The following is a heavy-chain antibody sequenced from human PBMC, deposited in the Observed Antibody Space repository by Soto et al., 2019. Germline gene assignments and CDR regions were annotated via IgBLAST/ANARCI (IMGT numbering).Heavy chain of an antibody. V-gene: IGHV1-69*05. D-gene: IGHD4-17*01. CDR1: GCTFSSYA. CDR3: AREEASYGDYSYYYGMDV. J-gene: IGHJ6*02. CDR2: IIPKLGSA. Sequence: GASVKVSCKASGCTFSSYAISWVRRAPGQGLEWMGGIIPKLGSANYAQNFQGRVTVTRDESISTAYMELSRLRSDDTAVYYCAREEASYGDYSYYYGMDVWGQGTTVTVSS.